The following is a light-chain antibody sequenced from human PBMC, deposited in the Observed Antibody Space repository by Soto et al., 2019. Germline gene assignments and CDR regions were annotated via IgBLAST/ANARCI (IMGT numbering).Light chain of an antibody. V-gene: IGKV1-39*01. CDR3: QQSYSTPLT. Sequence: DIQMTQSPSSLSASVGDRVTITCRASQSISSYLNRYQQKPGKAPKLLIYAASSLQSGVPSRFSGSGSGTDFTLTISSLQPEDFATCYCQQSYSTPLTFGGGTKVEIK. CDR2: AAS. J-gene: IGKJ4*01. CDR1: QSISSY.